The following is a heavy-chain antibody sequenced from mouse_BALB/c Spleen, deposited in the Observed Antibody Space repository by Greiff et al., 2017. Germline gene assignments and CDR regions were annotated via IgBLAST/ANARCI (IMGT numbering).Heavy chain of an antibody. CDR2: IDPANGNT. Sequence: EVKLVESGAELVKPGASVKLSCTASGFNIKDTYMHWVKQRPEQGLEWIGRIDPANGNTKYDPKFQGKATITADTSSNTAYLQLSSLTSEDTAVYYCARQLGLPYAMDYWGQGTSVTVSS. V-gene: IGHV14-3*02. CDR3: ARQLGLPYAMDY. CDR1: GFNIKDTY. D-gene: IGHD3-1*01. J-gene: IGHJ4*01.